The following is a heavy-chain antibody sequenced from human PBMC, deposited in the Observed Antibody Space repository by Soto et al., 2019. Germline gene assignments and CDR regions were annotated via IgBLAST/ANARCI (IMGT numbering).Heavy chain of an antibody. CDR2: ISAYNGNT. Sequence: ASVKVSCKASGYTFTSYGISWVRQAPGQGLEWMGWISAYNGNTNYAQKLQGRVTMTTDTSTSTAYMELRSLRSDDTAVYYCARGPDVAYYDFWSGYYTRYYYYYMDVWGKGTTVTVSS. D-gene: IGHD3-3*01. V-gene: IGHV1-18*01. CDR3: ARGPDVAYYDFWSGYYTRYYYYYMDV. J-gene: IGHJ6*03. CDR1: GYTFTSYG.